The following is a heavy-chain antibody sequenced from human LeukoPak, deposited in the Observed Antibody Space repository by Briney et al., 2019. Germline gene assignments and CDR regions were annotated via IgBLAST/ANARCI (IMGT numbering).Heavy chain of an antibody. CDR3: ARGGRLETGY. Sequence: GGSLRLSCAASGFTFDDYAMHWVRQAPGKGLEWVSGISWNSGSIGYADSVKGRFTISRDNAKNSLYLQMNSLRAEDTAVYYCARGGRLETGYRGQGTLVTVPS. V-gene: IGHV3-9*01. CDR1: GFTFDDYA. CDR2: ISWNSGSI. D-gene: IGHD6-19*01. J-gene: IGHJ4*02.